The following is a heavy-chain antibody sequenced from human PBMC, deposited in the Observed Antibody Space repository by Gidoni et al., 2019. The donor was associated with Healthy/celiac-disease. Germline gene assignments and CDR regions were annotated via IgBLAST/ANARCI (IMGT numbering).Heavy chain of an antibody. CDR2: ISWKSGSI. D-gene: IGHD3-22*01. J-gene: IGHJ5*02. V-gene: IGHV3-9*01. CDR3: AKDSGGYYYDSSGYGA. Sequence: EVQLVESGGGLVQPGRSLRLSCAAYGFTFDDYAIHWVRQAPGKGLEWVSGISWKSGSIGYADSVKGRFTISRDNAKNSLYLQMNSLRAEDTALYYCAKDSGGYYYDSSGYGAWGQGTLVTVSS. CDR1: GFTFDDYA.